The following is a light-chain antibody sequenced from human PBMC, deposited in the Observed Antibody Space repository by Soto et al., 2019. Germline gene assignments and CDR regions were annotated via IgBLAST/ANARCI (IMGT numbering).Light chain of an antibody. Sequence: QSVLTQPASVSGSPGQSITISCTGTSSDVGGYNYVSWYQQHPGKAPKLMIYEVSNRPSGVSNRFSGSKSGNTASLTISGLQAEDEADYYCCSSGGSPTYVFGTGTKVTV. CDR3: CSSGGSPTYV. J-gene: IGLJ1*01. V-gene: IGLV2-14*01. CDR2: EVS. CDR1: SSDVGGYNY.